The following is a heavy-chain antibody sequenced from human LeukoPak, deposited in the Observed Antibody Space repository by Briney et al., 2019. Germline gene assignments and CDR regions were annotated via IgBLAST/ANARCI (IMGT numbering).Heavy chain of an antibody. D-gene: IGHD2-2*01. CDR2: IYRSGST. Sequence: SETLSLTCTVSGGSISSSSYYRGWIRQTPGKGLEWIGSIYRSGSTNYNPSLKSRVTISVDTSKNQFSLKVNSVTAADTALYYCARGDCSSTICYSPMDVWGKGTTVTVSS. CDR3: ARGDCSSTICYSPMDV. CDR1: GGSISSSSYY. V-gene: IGHV4-39*07. J-gene: IGHJ6*03.